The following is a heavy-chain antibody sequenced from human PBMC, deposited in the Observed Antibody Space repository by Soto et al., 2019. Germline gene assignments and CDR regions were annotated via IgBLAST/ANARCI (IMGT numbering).Heavy chain of an antibody. CDR2: IYYSGST. CDR3: ARGEVVASNWFDP. D-gene: IGHD2-15*01. V-gene: IGHV4-31*03. J-gene: IGHJ5*02. CDR1: GGSIIDSGSFY. Sequence: QVQMQESGPGLVKPSQTLYLNCSVSGGSIIDSGSFYWNWIRQHPGKGLEWIGYIYYSGSTYYNRSLKSRDTISLDTSKNQFSMKLTSVTAADTAIYYCARGEVVASNWFDPWGQGTLVTVSS.